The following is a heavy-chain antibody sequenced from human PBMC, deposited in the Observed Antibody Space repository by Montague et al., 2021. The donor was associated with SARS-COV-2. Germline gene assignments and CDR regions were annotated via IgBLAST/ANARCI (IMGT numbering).Heavy chain of an antibody. CDR1: GFTFSFYA. J-gene: IGHJ6*02. D-gene: IGHD3-3*01. Sequence: SLRLSCATSGFTFSFYAMHWVRQAPGKGLEWVSLISSDDGSNKYYADSVKGRSTISRDNSKYTLYLEMNSLRPEDTAVYFCARDPRSGSYFYYYGMDVWGQGTTVTVSS. CDR2: ISSDDGSNK. V-gene: IGHV3-30*04. CDR3: ARDPRSGSYFYYYGMDV.